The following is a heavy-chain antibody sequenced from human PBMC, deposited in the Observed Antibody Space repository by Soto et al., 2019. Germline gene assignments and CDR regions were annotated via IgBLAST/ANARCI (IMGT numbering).Heavy chain of an antibody. J-gene: IGHJ3*02. Sequence: QVQLVQSGAEVKKPGASVKVSCKASGYTFNSYGITWVRRAPGQGLESMGWISAYNVNTNYAQNHQGRVTMTTDTSTSTAYMELRSLRSDDTGVYYWARDQYDILTRYYSGYAFAIWGQGTMVTVSS. CDR3: ARDQYDILTRYYSGYAFAI. D-gene: IGHD3-9*01. V-gene: IGHV1-18*01. CDR1: GYTFNSYG. CDR2: ISAYNVNT.